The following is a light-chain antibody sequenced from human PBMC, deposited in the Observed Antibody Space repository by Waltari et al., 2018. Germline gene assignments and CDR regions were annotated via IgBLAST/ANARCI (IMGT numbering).Light chain of an antibody. CDR2: EAS. Sequence: DIQMTQSPSTLSASVGDTVIISCRASQSITTSLAWYQQKPGKAPDVLIYEASNLESGVPSRFSGSGSGTEFTLTISSLQPDDFATYYCQQYKSYKTFGQGTRVEIK. CDR1: QSITTS. V-gene: IGKV1-5*03. CDR3: QQYKSYKT. J-gene: IGKJ1*01.